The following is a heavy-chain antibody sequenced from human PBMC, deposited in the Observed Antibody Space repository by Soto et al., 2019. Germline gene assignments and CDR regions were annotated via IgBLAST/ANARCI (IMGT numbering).Heavy chain of an antibody. D-gene: IGHD3-10*01. J-gene: IGHJ4*02. CDR3: ARDRGYSTFDY. Sequence: GGSLRLSCAASGFTFTSHAMHWVRQTPGKGLEWVAAISYDEIDKKYASSVKGRFTISRDNAKNSLYLQMNSLRAEDTAVYYCARDRGYSTFDYWGQGTLVTVSS. CDR1: GFTFTSHA. CDR2: ISYDEIDK. V-gene: IGHV3-30*03.